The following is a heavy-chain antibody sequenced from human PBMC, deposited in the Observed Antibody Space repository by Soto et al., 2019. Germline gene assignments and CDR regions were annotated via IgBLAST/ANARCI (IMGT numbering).Heavy chain of an antibody. Sequence: QVQLVQSGAEVKKPGSSVKVSCKASGGTFSSSAISWVRQAPGQVLEWMGAIIPVFGTAHYAQKFQGRVTITADNPTSTSYMELSRLRSEDTAVYYGARERPDRGKDVWGQGTTVTVSS. D-gene: IGHD6-25*01. CDR2: IIPVFGTA. J-gene: IGHJ6*02. V-gene: IGHV1-69*06. CDR3: ARERPDRGKDV. CDR1: GGTFSSSA.